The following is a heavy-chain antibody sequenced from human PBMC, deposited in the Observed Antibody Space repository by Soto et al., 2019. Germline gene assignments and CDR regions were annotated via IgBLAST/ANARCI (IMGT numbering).Heavy chain of an antibody. CDR3: ASDIESCTMITTHYVGMNV. V-gene: IGHV3-72*01. CDR1: GFTFSDHY. D-gene: IGHD3-22*01. Sequence: EVQLVESGGGLVQPGGSLRLSCAASGFTFSDHYMDWVRQAPGKGLEWVGRIRNKANSYNTEDAASVKGRFTRPRDNSKNSMYMQMHDLKSEGMAVSYCASDIESCTMITTHYVGMNVWGQGTTVTVSS. CDR2: IRNKANSYNT. J-gene: IGHJ6*02.